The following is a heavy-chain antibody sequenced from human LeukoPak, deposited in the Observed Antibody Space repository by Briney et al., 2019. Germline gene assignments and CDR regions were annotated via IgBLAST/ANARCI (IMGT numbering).Heavy chain of an antibody. CDR2: INSDGSST. CDR3: ARLAVAGTGVY. J-gene: IGHJ4*02. D-gene: IGHD6-19*01. V-gene: IGHV3-74*01. Sequence: GGSLRLSCAASGFTFDDYTMHWVRQAPGKGLEWVSRINSDGSSTSYADSVKGRFTISRDNAKNTLYLQMNSLRAEDTAVYYCARLAVAGTGVYWGQGTLVTVSS. CDR1: GFTFDDYT.